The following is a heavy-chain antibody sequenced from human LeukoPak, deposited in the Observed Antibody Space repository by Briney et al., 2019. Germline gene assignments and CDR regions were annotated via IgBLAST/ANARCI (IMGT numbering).Heavy chain of an antibody. V-gene: IGHV4-34*01. CDR3: ARARYSSSWYSRGWFDP. CDR2: INHSGST. CDR1: GGSFSGYY. J-gene: IGHJ5*02. D-gene: IGHD6-13*01. Sequence: SETLSLNCTVYGGSFSGYYWSWIRKPPGKGLEWIGEINHSGSTNYNPSLKSRVTISVDTSKNQFSLKLSSVTAADTAVYYCARARYSSSWYSRGWFDPWGQGTLVTVSS.